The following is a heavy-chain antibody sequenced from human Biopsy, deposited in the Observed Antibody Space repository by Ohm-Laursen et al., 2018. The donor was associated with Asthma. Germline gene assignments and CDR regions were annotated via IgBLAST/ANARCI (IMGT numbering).Heavy chain of an antibody. CDR3: ARKAGSCISRTCYSLDF. J-gene: IGHJ4*02. CDR1: GGTFNTYV. Sequence: SVKVSCKSLGGTFNTYVIGWVRQAPGQGLEWMGGINSVFGTTAYPQKFPDRVTITADDSTSTVYMELSSLRSEDTAVYYCARKAGSCISRTCYSLDFWGQGTLVTVSS. D-gene: IGHD2-2*01. V-gene: IGHV1-69*13. CDR2: INSVFGTT.